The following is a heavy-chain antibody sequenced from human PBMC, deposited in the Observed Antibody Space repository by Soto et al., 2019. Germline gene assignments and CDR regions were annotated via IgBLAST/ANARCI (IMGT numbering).Heavy chain of an antibody. CDR1: GGSISSSSYY. J-gene: IGHJ4*02. CDR2: IYYSGST. V-gene: IGHV4-39*01. CDR3: ASHAVHSSGFTDY. Sequence: QLQLQESGPGLVKPSETLSLTCTVSGGSISSSSYYWGWIRQPPGKGLEWIGSIYYSGSTYYNPSLKIRAAXSXDXXKNQFSLKLSSVTAADTAVYYCASHAVHSSGFTDYWGQGTLVTVSS. D-gene: IGHD6-19*01.